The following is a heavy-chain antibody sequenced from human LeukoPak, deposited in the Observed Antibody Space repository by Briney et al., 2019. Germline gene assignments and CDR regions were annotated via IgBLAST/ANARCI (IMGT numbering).Heavy chain of an antibody. D-gene: IGHD3-10*01. CDR2: IYHSGST. V-gene: IGHV4-39*07. J-gene: IGHJ5*02. CDR1: GGSISSSSYY. Sequence: SETLSLTCTVSGGSISSSSYYWGWIRQPPGKGPEWIGSIYHSGSTYYNPSLKSRVTISVDTSKNQFSLKLSSVTAADTAVYYCARGRRTMMVRGVPRLSWFDPWGQGTLVTVSS. CDR3: ARGRRTMMVRGVPRLSWFDP.